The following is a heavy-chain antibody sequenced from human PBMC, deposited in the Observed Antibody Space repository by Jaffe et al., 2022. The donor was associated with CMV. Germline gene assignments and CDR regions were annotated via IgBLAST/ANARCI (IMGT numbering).Heavy chain of an antibody. CDR1: GGSISSSSYY. J-gene: IGHJ3*02. CDR2: IYYSGST. V-gene: IGHV4-39*01. CDR3: ARICPRFYCSSTSPTLHDAFDI. Sequence: QLQLQESGPGLVKPSETLSLTCTVSGGSISSSSYYWGWIRQPPGKGLEWIGSIYYSGSTYYNPSLKSRVTISVDTSKNQFSLKLSSVTAADTAVYYCARICPRFYCSSTSPTLHDAFDIWGQGTMVTVSS. D-gene: IGHD2-2*01.